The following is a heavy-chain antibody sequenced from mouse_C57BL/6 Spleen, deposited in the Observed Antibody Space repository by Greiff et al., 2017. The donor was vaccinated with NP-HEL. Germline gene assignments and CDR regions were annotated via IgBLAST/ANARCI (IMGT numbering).Heavy chain of an antibody. V-gene: IGHV5-17*01. CDR2: ISSGSSTI. Sequence: EVQVVESGGGLVKPGGSLKLSCAASGFTFSDYGMHWVRQAPEKGLEWVAYISSGSSTIYYADTVKGRFTISRDNAKNTLFLQMTSLRSEDTAMYYCATRDDYGGFAYWGQGTLVTVSA. D-gene: IGHD2-4*01. J-gene: IGHJ3*01. CDR3: ATRDDYGGFAY. CDR1: GFTFSDYG.